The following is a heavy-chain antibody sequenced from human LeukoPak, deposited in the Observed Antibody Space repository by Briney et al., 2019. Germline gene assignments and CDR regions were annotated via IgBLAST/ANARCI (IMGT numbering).Heavy chain of an antibody. V-gene: IGHV3-23*01. Sequence: GGSLRLSCAASGFTFSSYAMSWVRQAPGKGLEWVSAISGSGGSTYFADSVKGRFTISRDNSKNTLYLQMNSLRAGDTAVYYCAKDFPFEPYGSGSPSVAYWGQGTLVTVSS. CDR1: GFTFSSYA. CDR2: ISGSGGST. CDR3: AKDFPFEPYGSGSPSVAY. D-gene: IGHD3-10*01. J-gene: IGHJ4*02.